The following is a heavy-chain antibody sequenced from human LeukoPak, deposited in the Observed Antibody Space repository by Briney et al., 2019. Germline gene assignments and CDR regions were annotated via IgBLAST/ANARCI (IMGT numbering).Heavy chain of an antibody. D-gene: IGHD3-9*01. CDR1: GFTFSTYA. CDR3: AKAAGLRYFDWLLDY. Sequence: PGGSLRLSCAASGFTFSTYAMSWVRLAPGKGLEWVSTIGGSGGGTYYADSVKGRFTISRGTSRNTLYLQMFSLRAEDTAVYYCAKAAGLRYFDWLLDYWGQGTLVTVSS. V-gene: IGHV3-23*01. J-gene: IGHJ4*02. CDR2: IGGSGGGT.